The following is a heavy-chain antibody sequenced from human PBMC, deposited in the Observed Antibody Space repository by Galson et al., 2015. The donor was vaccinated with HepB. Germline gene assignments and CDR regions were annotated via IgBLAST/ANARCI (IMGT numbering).Heavy chain of an antibody. Sequence: SLRLSCAASGFTFSNHATNWVRQAPGKGLEWVSAISGIGGSTYYADSVKGRFTISRDNVKNTLFLQMNSLRAEDTAVYYCAKARESLGYYSVTDFWGQGALVTVSS. CDR2: ISGIGGST. CDR3: AKARESLGYYSVTDF. CDR1: GFTFSNHA. V-gene: IGHV3-23*01. D-gene: IGHD3-3*01. J-gene: IGHJ4*02.